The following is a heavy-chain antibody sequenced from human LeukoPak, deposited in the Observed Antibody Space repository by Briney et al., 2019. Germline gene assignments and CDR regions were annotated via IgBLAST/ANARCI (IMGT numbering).Heavy chain of an antibody. D-gene: IGHD3-10*01. Sequence: SETLSLTCTVSGASITGYYWSWIRQPPGERLEWIAYIYYSGNTNYNPSLRSRVTISVDTSKNQFSLRLSSVTAADTAVYYCATGDSGSYHDYWGQGTLVTVSS. CDR1: GASITGYY. CDR2: IYYSGNT. CDR3: ATGDSGSYHDY. J-gene: IGHJ4*02. V-gene: IGHV4-59*01.